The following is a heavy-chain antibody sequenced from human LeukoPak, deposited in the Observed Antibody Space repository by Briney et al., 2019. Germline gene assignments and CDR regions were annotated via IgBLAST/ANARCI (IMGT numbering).Heavy chain of an antibody. CDR2: ISASGGST. CDR1: GFTFSSYA. V-gene: IGHV3-23*01. J-gene: IGHJ4*02. CDR3: LRGSSGPDY. Sequence: PGGSLRLSCAASGFTFSSYAMSWVRQAPGKGLEWVSSISASGGSTYYADSVKGRFTISRDNSKNTLHLQMNSLRAEDTAVYYCLRGSSGPDYWGQGTLVTVSS. D-gene: IGHD6-19*01.